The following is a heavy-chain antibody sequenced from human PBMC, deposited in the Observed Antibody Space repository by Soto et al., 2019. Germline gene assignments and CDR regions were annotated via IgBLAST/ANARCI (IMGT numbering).Heavy chain of an antibody. V-gene: IGHV1-3*01. CDR1: GYTFTSYA. CDR2: INAGNGNT. J-gene: IGHJ4*02. CDR3: VREEGNSDSSAAFY. Sequence: VASVKVSCKASGYTFTSYAMHWVRQAPGQRLEWMGWINAGNGNTKYSQKFQGRVTITRDTSASTAYMELSSLRSEDTAVYYCVREEGNSDSSAAFYWGQGTRVTVSS. D-gene: IGHD6-6*01.